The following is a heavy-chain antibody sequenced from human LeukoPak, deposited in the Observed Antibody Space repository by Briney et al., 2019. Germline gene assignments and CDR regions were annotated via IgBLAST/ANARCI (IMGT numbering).Heavy chain of an antibody. Sequence: PGGSLRLSCAASGFSFRSYGIHWVRQAPGKGLEWGAVIWYDGSKKYYADSVKGRFTISRDNSKNTLYPQMDSLRAEDTAVYYCARENTMVRGVTLYYFDYWGQGTLVTVSS. CDR2: IWYDGSKK. D-gene: IGHD3-10*01. V-gene: IGHV3-33*01. J-gene: IGHJ4*02. CDR3: ARENTMVRGVTLYYFDY. CDR1: GFSFRSYG.